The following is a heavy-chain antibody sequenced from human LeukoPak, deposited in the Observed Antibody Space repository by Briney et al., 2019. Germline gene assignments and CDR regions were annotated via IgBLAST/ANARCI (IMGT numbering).Heavy chain of an antibody. CDR1: GGSFSGYY. CDR3: ASGYAIDY. V-gene: IGHV4-34*01. J-gene: IGHJ4*02. Sequence: TPSETLSLTCAVYGGSFSGYYWSWIRQPPGKGLEWIGEINHSGSTNYNPSLKSRVTISVDTSKNQFSLKLSSVTAADTAVYYCASGYAIDYWGQGTLVTVSS. CDR2: INHSGST.